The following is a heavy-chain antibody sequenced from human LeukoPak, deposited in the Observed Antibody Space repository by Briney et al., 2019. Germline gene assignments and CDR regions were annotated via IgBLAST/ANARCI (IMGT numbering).Heavy chain of an antibody. D-gene: IGHD6-13*01. Sequence: GLEWIRIINPSCGSTSYAQKFQGRVTMTRHTSTSTVYMELSSLRSEDTAVYYCARDSAAAGTFDYWGQGTLVTVSS. CDR3: ARDSAAAGTFDY. CDR2: INPSCGST. V-gene: IGHV1-46*01. J-gene: IGHJ4*02.